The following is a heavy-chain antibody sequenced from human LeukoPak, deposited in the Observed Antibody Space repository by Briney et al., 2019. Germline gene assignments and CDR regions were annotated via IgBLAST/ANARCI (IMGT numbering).Heavy chain of an antibody. Sequence: GGSLRLSCAASGFTVSSNYMSWVRQAPGKGLEWGSVIYSGGSTYYADSVKGRFTISRDNSKNTLYLQMNSLRAEDTAVCYCAAGDYYDSSGQFDYWGQGTLVTVSS. V-gene: IGHV3-66*01. J-gene: IGHJ4*02. CDR3: AAGDYYDSSGQFDY. CDR2: IYSGGST. CDR1: GFTVSSNY. D-gene: IGHD3-22*01.